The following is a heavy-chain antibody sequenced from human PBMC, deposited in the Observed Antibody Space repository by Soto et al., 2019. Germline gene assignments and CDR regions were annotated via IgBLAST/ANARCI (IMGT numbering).Heavy chain of an antibody. CDR1: GYTFTSYG. CDR2: ISAYNGNT. J-gene: IGHJ5*02. D-gene: IGHD3-3*01. V-gene: IGHV1-18*01. Sequence: QVQLVQSGAEVKKPGASVKVSCKASGYTFTSYGISWVRQAPGQGLEWMGRISAYNGNTNYAQKLQGRVTMTTDTSTSTAYMELRSLRSDDSAVYYCARGQYYDFWSGYQGRWFDPWGQGTLVTVSS. CDR3: ARGQYYDFWSGYQGRWFDP.